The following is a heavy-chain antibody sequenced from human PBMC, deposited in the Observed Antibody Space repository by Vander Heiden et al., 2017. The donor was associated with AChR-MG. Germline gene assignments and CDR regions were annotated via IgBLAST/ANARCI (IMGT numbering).Heavy chain of an antibody. J-gene: IGHJ4*02. Sequence: EVQLLESGGGLVQPGGSLRLSCAASGFIFNTYAMTWVRQAPGKGLVWVSGISGSGDSAYYPDSVRGRFTTSRDNSKNILYLQMNSLRAEDTAVYYCAKVSSRDETYWGQGTPVTVST. D-gene: IGHD6-13*01. CDR3: AKVSSRDETY. V-gene: IGHV3-23*01. CDR1: GFIFNTYA. CDR2: ISGSGDSA.